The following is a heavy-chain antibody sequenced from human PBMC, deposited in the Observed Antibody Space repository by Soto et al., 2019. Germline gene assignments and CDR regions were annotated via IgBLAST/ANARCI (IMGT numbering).Heavy chain of an antibody. CDR3: ARETGGYSGYDGLLASYWFDP. CDR2: INPNSGGT. D-gene: IGHD5-12*01. J-gene: IGHJ5*02. V-gene: IGHV1-2*04. Sequence: ASVKVSCKASGYTFTGYYMHWVRQAPGQGLEWMGWINPNSGGTNYAQKFQGWVTMTRDTSISTAYMELSRLRSDDTAVYYCARETGGYSGYDGLLASYWFDPWGQGTLVTVSS. CDR1: GYTFTGYY.